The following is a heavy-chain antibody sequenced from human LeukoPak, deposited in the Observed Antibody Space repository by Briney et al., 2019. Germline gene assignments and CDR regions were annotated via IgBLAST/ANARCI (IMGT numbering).Heavy chain of an antibody. D-gene: IGHD3-3*01. CDR2: IYYSGST. V-gene: IGHV4-39*01. Sequence: PSETLSLTCTVSGGSISSSSYYWGWIRQPPGKGLEWIGSIYYSGSTYYNPSLKSRVTISVDTSKNQFSLKLSSVTAADTAVYYCARATIFGVVKANYYFDYWGQGTLVTVSS. J-gene: IGHJ4*02. CDR3: ARATIFGVVKANYYFDY. CDR1: GGSISSSSYY.